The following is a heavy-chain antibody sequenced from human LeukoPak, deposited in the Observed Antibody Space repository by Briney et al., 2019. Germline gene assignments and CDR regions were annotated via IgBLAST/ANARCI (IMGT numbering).Heavy chain of an antibody. CDR3: ARARLSVSDGFDY. J-gene: IGHJ4*02. Sequence: GGSLRLSCEASGFTFSTYSMNWVRQAPGKGLEWVSYITISSSNIYYADSVKGRFTISRDNAKNSLYLQMNSLRDEDTAVYYCARARLSVSDGFDYWGQGILVTVSS. CDR2: ITISSSNI. D-gene: IGHD6-19*01. V-gene: IGHV3-48*02. CDR1: GFTFSTYS.